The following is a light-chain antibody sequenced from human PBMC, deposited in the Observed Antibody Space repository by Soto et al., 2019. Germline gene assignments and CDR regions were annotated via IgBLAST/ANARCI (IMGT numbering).Light chain of an antibody. CDR1: SSNIGGNS. Sequence: QSVLTQPPSVSAAPGQDVTISCSGSSSNIGGNSVSWYQQLPGTASKLLIYDDNKRPSGIPDRFSGSKSGTSATLGITGFQNGDEADYYCGSWDSSLSDYFFGKGTKVTVL. V-gene: IGLV1-51*01. J-gene: IGLJ1*01. CDR3: GSWDSSLSDYF. CDR2: DDN.